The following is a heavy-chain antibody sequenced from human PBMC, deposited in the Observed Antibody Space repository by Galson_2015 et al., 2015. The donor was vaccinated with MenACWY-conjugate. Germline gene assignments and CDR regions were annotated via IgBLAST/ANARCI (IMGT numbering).Heavy chain of an antibody. V-gene: IGHV3-11*06. D-gene: IGHD2-15*01. J-gene: IGHJ5*02. CDR2: ISRSSSYT. Sequence: SLRLSCAASGFAFSDFYMSWLRQAPGKGLEWVSYISRSSSYTDYGDSVKGRFTISRGNAKNSLYLQMNSLRAEDTAVYYCARCSCGSCIWVDPWGQGTLVTVSS. CDR3: ARCSCGSCIWVDP. CDR1: GFAFSDFY.